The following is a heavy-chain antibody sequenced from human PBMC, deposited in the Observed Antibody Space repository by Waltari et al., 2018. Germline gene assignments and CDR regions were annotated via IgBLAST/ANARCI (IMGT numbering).Heavy chain of an antibody. CDR1: GGSISSSSYY. Sequence: QLQLQESGPGLVKPSETLSLTCTVSGGSISSSSYYWGWLRQPPGKGLEWIGSIYYSGSTYYNPSLKSRVTISVDTSKNQFSLKLSSVTAADTAVYYCASASNMVRGVIYFDYWGQGTLVTVSS. V-gene: IGHV4-39*01. D-gene: IGHD3-10*01. CDR2: IYYSGST. J-gene: IGHJ4*02. CDR3: ASASNMVRGVIYFDY.